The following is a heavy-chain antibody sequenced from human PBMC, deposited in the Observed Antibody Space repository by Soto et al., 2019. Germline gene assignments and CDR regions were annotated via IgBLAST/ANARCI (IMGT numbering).Heavy chain of an antibody. V-gene: IGHV3-23*01. Sequence: PGGSLRLSCAASGFTFSSYAMSWVRQAPGKGLEWVSAISGSGGSTYYADTVKGRFTISRDNSKNTLYLQMNSLRAEDTAVYYCAKEWGGYCSGGSCFSGGTYFDHWGQGT. CDR2: ISGSGGST. D-gene: IGHD2-15*01. CDR1: GFTFSSYA. CDR3: AKEWGGYCSGGSCFSGGTYFDH. J-gene: IGHJ4*02.